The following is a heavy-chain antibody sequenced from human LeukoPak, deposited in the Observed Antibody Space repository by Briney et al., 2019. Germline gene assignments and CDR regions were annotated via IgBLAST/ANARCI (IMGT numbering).Heavy chain of an antibody. J-gene: IGHJ5*02. Sequence: GGSLKLSCAASGFTSSSYWMHWVRQVPGKGLVWVSRISGDGTARNYADSVKGRFTISRDDAKNTVDLQMNSLRGEDTAVYYCVRGRGSYGWFDPWGQGTLVTVSS. CDR3: VRGRGSYGWFDP. V-gene: IGHV3-74*01. D-gene: IGHD3-10*01. CDR2: ISGDGTAR. CDR1: GFTSSSYW.